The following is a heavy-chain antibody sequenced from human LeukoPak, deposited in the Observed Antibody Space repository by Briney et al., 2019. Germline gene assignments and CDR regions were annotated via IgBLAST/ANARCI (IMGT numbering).Heavy chain of an antibody. V-gene: IGHV3-30-3*02. D-gene: IGHD6-13*01. J-gene: IGHJ5*02. CDR2: ISYDGSNK. CDR3: AKNNIAAASGWFDP. CDR1: GFTFSSYA. Sequence: GGSLRLSCAASGFTFSSYAMHWVRQAPGKGLEWVAVISYDGSNKYYADSVKGRFTISRDNSKNTLYLQMNSLRAEDTAVYYCAKNNIAAASGWFDPWGQGTLVTVSS.